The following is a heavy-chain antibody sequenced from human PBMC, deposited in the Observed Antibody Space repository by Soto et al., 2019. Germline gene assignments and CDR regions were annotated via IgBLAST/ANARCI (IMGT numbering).Heavy chain of an antibody. Sequence: TSETLSLTCSIFGGSVSDYSYYCGWIRQPPGKGLEWIGSVYYSGNTYYNPSLKSRVTMSLDTSKNYFSLRLGSVTAADTAMYYCACPHGRSAFYYLDYWGPGTQVTVSS. CDR1: GGSVSDYSYY. V-gene: IGHV4-39*01. CDR2: VYYSGNT. J-gene: IGHJ4*02. CDR3: ACPHGRSAFYYLDY.